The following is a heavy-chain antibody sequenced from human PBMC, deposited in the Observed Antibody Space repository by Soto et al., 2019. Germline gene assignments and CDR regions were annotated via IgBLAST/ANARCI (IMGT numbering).Heavy chain of an antibody. J-gene: IGHJ5*02. Sequence: EVQLLESGGGLVQPGGSLRLSCAASGFTFSSYAMSWVRQAPGKGLEWVSAIRGRGGSTYYADSVKGRFTISRDNSKNTLYLQMNSLRAEDTAVYYCAKDRNTVTTLRWFDPWGQGTLVTVSS. D-gene: IGHD4-17*01. CDR3: AKDRNTVTTLRWFDP. CDR1: GFTFSSYA. CDR2: IRGRGGST. V-gene: IGHV3-23*01.